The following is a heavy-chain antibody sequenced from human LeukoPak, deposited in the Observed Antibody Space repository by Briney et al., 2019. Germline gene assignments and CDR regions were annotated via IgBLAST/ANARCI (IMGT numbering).Heavy chain of an antibody. CDR2: INYGGAT. Sequence: PSETLSLTCTVSGGSISSSNYYWSWIRQPPGEELEWIASINYGGATYYNPSLKSRVTISVDKSKNQFSLRLSSVTAADTAVYFCARYVVFGSGKFYFDYWGQGSLVSVSS. D-gene: IGHD3-10*01. J-gene: IGHJ4*02. CDR1: GGSISSSNYY. CDR3: ARYVVFGSGKFYFDY. V-gene: IGHV4-39*01.